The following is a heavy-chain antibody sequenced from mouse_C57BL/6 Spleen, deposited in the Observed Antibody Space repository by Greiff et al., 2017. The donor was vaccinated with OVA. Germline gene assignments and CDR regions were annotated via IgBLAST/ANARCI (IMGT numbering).Heavy chain of an antibody. V-gene: IGHV1-53*01. CDR2: INPSNGGT. J-gene: IGHJ3*01. CDR3: ARGDYGSRYQPFAY. D-gene: IGHD1-1*01. Sequence: VQLQQPGTELVKPGASVKLSCKASGYTFTSYWMHWVKQRPGQGLEWIGNINPSNGGTNYNEKFKGKATLTADKSSSTAYMQLSSLTSEDSAVYYCARGDYGSRYQPFAYWGQGTLVTVSA. CDR1: GYTFTSYW.